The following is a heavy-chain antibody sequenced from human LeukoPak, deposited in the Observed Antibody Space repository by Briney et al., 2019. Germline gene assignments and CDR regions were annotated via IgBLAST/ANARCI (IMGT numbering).Heavy chain of an antibody. J-gene: IGHJ4*02. CDR3: ARHTTILGHFGY. D-gene: IGHD3-3*01. V-gene: IGHV4-39*01. CDR1: GGSISSSNYY. CDR2: MYYSGTT. Sequence: SETLSLICTVSGGSISSSNYYWGWIRQPPGKGLEWIGSMYYSGTTYYNPSLKSRVTISVDTSKNQFSLKLSSVTAADTALYYCARHTTILGHFGYWSQGTLVTVSP.